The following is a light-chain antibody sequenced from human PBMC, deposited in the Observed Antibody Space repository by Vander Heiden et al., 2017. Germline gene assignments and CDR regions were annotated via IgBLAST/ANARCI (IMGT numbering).Light chain of an antibody. J-gene: IGKJ4*01. Sequence: EIVLTQSPGTLSLSPGERATLSCRASQSVSSSYLAWYQQKPGQAPRLIIYGASSRANGIPDRFSGSGYGTDFTLTSSRREHEDFAVYYGQQDCSSITFGGGTKVEIK. CDR3: QQDCSSIT. V-gene: IGKV3-20*01. CDR2: GAS. CDR1: QSVSSSY.